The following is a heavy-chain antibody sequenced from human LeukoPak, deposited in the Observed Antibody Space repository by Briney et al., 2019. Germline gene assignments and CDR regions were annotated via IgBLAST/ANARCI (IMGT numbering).Heavy chain of an antibody. CDR3: ASSRGDFWSGYHPSYYYMDV. CDR2: IYYSGST. J-gene: IGHJ6*03. Sequence: PSETLSLTCTVSGGSINSYYWSWIRQPPGKGLEWIGYIYYSGSTNYNPSLKSRVIISVDTSKNQFSLKLSSVTAADTAVYYCASSRGDFWSGYHPSYYYMDVWGKGTTVTVSS. V-gene: IGHV4-59*01. D-gene: IGHD3-3*01. CDR1: GGSINSYY.